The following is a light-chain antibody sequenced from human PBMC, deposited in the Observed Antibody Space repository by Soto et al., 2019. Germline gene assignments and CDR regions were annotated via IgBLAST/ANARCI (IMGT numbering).Light chain of an antibody. V-gene: IGLV2-14*03. Sequence: QSVLTQPASVSGSPGQAITTSCSGTSSDVGAFNYVSWYQQHPGKAPKLMIYDVSNRPSGVSNRFSGSKSGNTASLTISGLRAEDEADYYCCSFALRSTLIFGGGTKLTVL. CDR3: CSFALRSTLI. CDR2: DVS. J-gene: IGLJ2*01. CDR1: SSDVGAFNY.